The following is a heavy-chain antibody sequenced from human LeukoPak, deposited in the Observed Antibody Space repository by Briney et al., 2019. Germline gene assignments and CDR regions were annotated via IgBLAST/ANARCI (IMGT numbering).Heavy chain of an antibody. J-gene: IGHJ4*02. CDR3: ARGRLVRANYDRGNYFDY. V-gene: IGHV1-2*02. CDR1: GYTFTGYY. D-gene: IGHD3-10*02. CDR2: INPNSGGT. Sequence: ASVKVSCKASGYTFTGYYMHWVRQAPGQGLEWMGWINPNSGGTNYAQKFQGRVTMTRDTSISTAYMELSRLRSDDTAVYYCARGRLVRANYDRGNYFDYWGQGTLATVSS.